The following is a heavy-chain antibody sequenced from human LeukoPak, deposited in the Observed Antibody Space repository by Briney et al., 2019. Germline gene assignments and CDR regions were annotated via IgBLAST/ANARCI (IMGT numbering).Heavy chain of an antibody. Sequence: PGGSLRLSCATSGFTFNNNAMSWVRQAPGKGLEWVSAINGGGDATEYADSVKGRFTISRDNSKNTLYLQMNSLRPDDTAVYYCARCTASCYANAFDLWGQGTLLTVSS. J-gene: IGHJ3*01. D-gene: IGHD2-2*01. CDR2: INGGGDAT. CDR3: ARCTASCYANAFDL. V-gene: IGHV3-23*01. CDR1: GFTFNNNA.